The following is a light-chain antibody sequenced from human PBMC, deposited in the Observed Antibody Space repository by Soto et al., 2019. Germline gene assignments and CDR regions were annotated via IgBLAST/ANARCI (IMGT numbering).Light chain of an antibody. Sequence: EIELTQSPACLSASAGDRATLSCRASQGIISNLAWYQQKPGKAPSLLLYGASTMPSGVPSRFSGSVSWTEFTLSISSLQSEDFAAYYCQQLNNWPPPFGGGTKVEIK. CDR3: QQLNNWPPP. CDR2: GAS. V-gene: IGKV3-15*01. J-gene: IGKJ4*01. CDR1: QGIISN.